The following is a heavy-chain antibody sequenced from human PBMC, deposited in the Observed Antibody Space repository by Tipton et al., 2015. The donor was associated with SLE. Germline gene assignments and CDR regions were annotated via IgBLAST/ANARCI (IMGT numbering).Heavy chain of an antibody. Sequence: TLSLTCTVSGGSISSSSYYWGWIRQPPGKGLEWIGSIYYSGSTYYNPSLKSRVTISVDTSKNQFSLKLSSVTAADTAVYYCARANWGNFDYWGQGTLVTVSS. V-gene: IGHV4-39*07. CDR2: IYYSGST. D-gene: IGHD7-27*01. J-gene: IGHJ4*02. CDR3: ARANWGNFDY. CDR1: GGSISSSSYY.